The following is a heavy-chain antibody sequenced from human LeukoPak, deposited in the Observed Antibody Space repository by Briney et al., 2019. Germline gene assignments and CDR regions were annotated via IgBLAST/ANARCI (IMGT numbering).Heavy chain of an antibody. Sequence: GASVKVSCKASEYTFTSYDINWVRQATGQGLEWMGWMNPNSGNTGSAQRFQGRITMTRDTSISTAYMELSSLRFEDTAVYYCARGPLVRLPSSFDPWGQGTLVTVSS. D-gene: IGHD3-16*02. J-gene: IGHJ5*02. CDR1: EYTFTSYD. V-gene: IGHV1-8*01. CDR2: MNPNSGNT. CDR3: ARGPLVRLPSSFDP.